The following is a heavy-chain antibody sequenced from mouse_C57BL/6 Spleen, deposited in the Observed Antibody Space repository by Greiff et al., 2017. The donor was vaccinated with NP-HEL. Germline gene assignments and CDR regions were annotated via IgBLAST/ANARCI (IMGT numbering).Heavy chain of an antibody. CDR1: GYAFSSYW. V-gene: IGHV1-80*01. J-gene: IGHJ1*03. Sequence: QVQLKESGAELVKPGASVKISCKASGYAFSSYWMNWVKQRPGKGLEWIGQIYPGDGDTNYNGKFKGKATLTADKSSSTAYMQLSSLTSEDSAVYFCARYDYDRDWYFDVWGTGTTVTVSS. D-gene: IGHD2-4*01. CDR2: IYPGDGDT. CDR3: ARYDYDRDWYFDV.